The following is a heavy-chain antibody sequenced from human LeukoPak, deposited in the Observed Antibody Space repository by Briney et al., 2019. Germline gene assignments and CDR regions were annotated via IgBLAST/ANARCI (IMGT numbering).Heavy chain of an antibody. CDR2: IYHTGTT. J-gene: IGHJ4*02. Sequence: KASETLSLTCAVSGYSISSGYYWGWLRQPPGKGLEWIASIYHTGTTYYNPSLKSRVTISLETSKNQFSLKLSSVTAADTAVYYCGRDLGGSGSYYYEWGQGTLVTVSS. CDR1: GYSISSGYY. V-gene: IGHV4-38-2*02. CDR3: GRDLGGSGSYYYE. D-gene: IGHD3-10*01.